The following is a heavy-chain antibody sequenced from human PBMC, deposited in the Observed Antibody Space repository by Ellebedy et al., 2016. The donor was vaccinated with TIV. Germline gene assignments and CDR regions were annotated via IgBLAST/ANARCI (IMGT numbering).Heavy chain of an antibody. J-gene: IGHJ5*02. CDR1: GYSFTSYR. V-gene: IGHV5-51*01. Sequence: GESLKISCEGFGYSFTSYRISWVRQMPGKGLEWMGTIYPGDSETTYSPSFQGQVTISVDKSISTAYMQWSSLKASDTAMYYCARQDDNYDWFDPWGQGTLVTVSS. CDR3: ARQDDNYDWFDP. CDR2: IYPGDSET. D-gene: IGHD4-11*01.